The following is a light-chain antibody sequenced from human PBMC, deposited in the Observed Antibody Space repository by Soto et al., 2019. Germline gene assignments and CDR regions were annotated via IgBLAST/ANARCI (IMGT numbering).Light chain of an antibody. CDR1: ISYFGAYNY. CDR2: GVT. V-gene: IGLV2-14*01. J-gene: IGLJ1*01. CDR3: SSYSTSFFYV. Sequence: CVPSVLGCVRRSLGHSNHISCSGTISYFGAYNYVSWYQQHPGEAPKLIIYGVTNRPSGVSYRFSGSKSDYTASLTISGLQAEDEADYYCSSYSTSFFYVFGTGTRSPS.